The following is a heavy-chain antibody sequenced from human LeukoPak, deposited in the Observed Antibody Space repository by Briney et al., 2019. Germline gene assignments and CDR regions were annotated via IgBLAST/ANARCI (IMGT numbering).Heavy chain of an antibody. V-gene: IGHV4-4*02. CDR2: IYHSGST. CDR3: ASPSIAVAGAFDY. Sequence: SETLSLTCAVSGGSISSSNWWSWVRQPPGKGLEWIGEIYHSGSTNYNPSLKSRVTISVDMSKNQFSLKLSSVTAADTAVYYCASPSIAVAGAFDYWGQGTLVTVSS. CDR1: GGSISSSNW. J-gene: IGHJ4*02. D-gene: IGHD6-19*01.